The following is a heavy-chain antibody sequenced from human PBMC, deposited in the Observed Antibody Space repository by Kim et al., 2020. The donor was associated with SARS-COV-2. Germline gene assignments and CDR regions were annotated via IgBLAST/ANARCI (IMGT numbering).Heavy chain of an antibody. D-gene: IGHD3-22*01. CDR2: IYYSGST. J-gene: IGHJ4*02. CDR3: AREDSSGYYNY. CDR1: GGSISSYY. V-gene: IGHV4-59*13. Sequence: SETLSLTCTVSGGSISSYYWSWIRQPPGKGLEWIGYIYYSGSTNYNPSLKSRVTISVDTSKNQFSLKLSSVTAADTAVYYCAREDSSGYYNYWGQGTLVTVSS.